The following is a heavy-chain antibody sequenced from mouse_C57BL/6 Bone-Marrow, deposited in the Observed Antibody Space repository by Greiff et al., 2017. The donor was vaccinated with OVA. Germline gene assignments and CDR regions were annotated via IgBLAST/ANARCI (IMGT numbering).Heavy chain of an antibody. J-gene: IGHJ3*01. CDR2: ISSGGDYI. CDR1: GFTFSSYA. D-gene: IGHD4-1*01. Sequence: EVQGVESGAGLVKPGGSLKLSCAASGFTFSSYAMSWVRQTPEKRLEWVAFISSGGDYIYYAETVKGRFTISRDNARNTLYLQMSSLKSEDTAMYYCTRGLGRGAYWGQGTLVTVSA. CDR3: TRGLGRGAY. V-gene: IGHV5-9-1*02.